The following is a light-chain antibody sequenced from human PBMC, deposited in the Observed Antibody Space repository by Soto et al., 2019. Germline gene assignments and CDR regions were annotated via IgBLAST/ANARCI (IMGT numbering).Light chain of an antibody. CDR3: QQRSNWPPA. Sequence: EIVLPQSPATLSLSPGERATLSCRASESVSSYLAWDQQKPGQAPRLLIYDASNRATGIPARFSGSESGTDFTLTISSLEPEDVAVYYCQQRSNWPPAFGQGTKREIK. CDR2: DAS. V-gene: IGKV3-11*01. CDR1: ESVSSY. J-gene: IGKJ2*01.